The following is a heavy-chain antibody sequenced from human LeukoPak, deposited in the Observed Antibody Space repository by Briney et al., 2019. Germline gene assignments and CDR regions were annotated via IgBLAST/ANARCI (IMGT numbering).Heavy chain of an antibody. CDR1: GFTFSSYW. D-gene: IGHD6-19*01. CDR2: INSDGSST. Sequence: GGSLRLSCAASGFTFSSYWMHWVRQAPGKGLVWVSRINSDGSSTSYADSVKGRFTISRDSAKNTLYLQMNSLRAEDTAVYYCAKVRGAVAGILDYWGQGTLVTVSS. CDR3: AKVRGAVAGILDY. J-gene: IGHJ4*02. V-gene: IGHV3-74*01.